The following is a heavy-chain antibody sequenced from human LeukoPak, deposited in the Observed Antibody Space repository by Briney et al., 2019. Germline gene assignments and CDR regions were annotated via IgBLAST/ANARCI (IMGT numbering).Heavy chain of an antibody. CDR2: IYYSGST. V-gene: IGHV4-39*01. CDR1: GGSISSSSYY. CDR3: ARRTYIYGDYAPGSVY. Sequence: PSETLSLTCTVSGGSISSSSYYWGWIRQPPGKGLEWIGSIYYSGSTYYNPSLKSRVTISADTSKNQFSLKLSSVTAADTAVYYCARRTYIYGDYAPGSVYWGQGTLVTVSS. D-gene: IGHD4-17*01. J-gene: IGHJ4*02.